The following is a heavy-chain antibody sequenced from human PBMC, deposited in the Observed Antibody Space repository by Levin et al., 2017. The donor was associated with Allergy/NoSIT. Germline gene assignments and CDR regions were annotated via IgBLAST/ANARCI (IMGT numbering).Heavy chain of an antibody. Sequence: GESLKISCAASGFTFSSYGMHWVRQAPGKGLEWVAVISSDGRKKFYADSVKSRFTISRDNSKNTLDLQMNSQRAEDTAVYYCAKDVYGSGWYPLGNYAFEMWGQGTKVSVSS. CDR3: AKDVYGSGWYPLGNYAFEM. D-gene: IGHD6-19*01. CDR1: GFTFSSYG. V-gene: IGHV3-30*18. J-gene: IGHJ3*02. CDR2: ISSDGRKK.